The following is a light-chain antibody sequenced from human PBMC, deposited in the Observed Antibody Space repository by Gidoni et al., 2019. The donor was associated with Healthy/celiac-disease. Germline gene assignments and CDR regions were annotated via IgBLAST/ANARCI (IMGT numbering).Light chain of an antibody. CDR3: CSYAGSVI. CDR2: EVS. V-gene: IGLV2-23*02. J-gene: IGLJ2*01. CDR1: SSDVGSYNL. Sequence: QSALPQPASVSGSPGQSITISCTGTSSDVGSYNLVTWYQQHRGKAPKLMIYEVSKRPSGVSSRFSGSKSGNTASLTISGLQAEDEADYYCCSYAGSVIFGGGTKLTVL.